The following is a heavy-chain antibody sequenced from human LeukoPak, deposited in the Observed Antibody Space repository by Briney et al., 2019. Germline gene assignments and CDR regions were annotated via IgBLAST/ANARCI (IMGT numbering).Heavy chain of an antibody. Sequence: GRSLRLSCVGSGFSLEDYAMHWVRQVPGKGLEWVSSISWDSGNQAYTDSVKGRFTISRDNGKNSLYLQMNSLRPEDTAFYYCVKDMGFDLLKDAFHVWGQGTLVTVS. CDR2: ISWDSGNQ. CDR1: GFSLEDYA. D-gene: IGHD3-9*01. CDR3: VKDMGFDLLKDAFHV. J-gene: IGHJ3*01. V-gene: IGHV3-9*01.